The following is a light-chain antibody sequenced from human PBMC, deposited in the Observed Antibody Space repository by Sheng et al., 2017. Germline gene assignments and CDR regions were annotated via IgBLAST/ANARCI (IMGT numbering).Light chain of an antibody. CDR1: QSVSSN. Sequence: EIVLTQSPGTLSLSPGERATLSCRASQSVSSNLAWYQQKPGQGPRLVIDDASNRATGIPARFSGSGSGTEFTLTISSLQSEDFAVYYCQHYNNWPYTFGQGTKLEIK. V-gene: IGKV3D-15*01. CDR3: QHYNNWPYT. J-gene: IGKJ2*01. CDR2: DAS.